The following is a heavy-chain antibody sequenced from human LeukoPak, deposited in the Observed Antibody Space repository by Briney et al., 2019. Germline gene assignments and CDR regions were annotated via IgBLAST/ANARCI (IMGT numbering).Heavy chain of an antibody. CDR2: ISAYNGNT. J-gene: IGHJ5*02. V-gene: IGHV1-18*01. D-gene: IGHD3-3*01. CDR1: GYTFTSYG. CDR3: ARAGPRFLERAGGYNWFDP. Sequence: ASVKVSCKASGYTFTSYGISWVRQAPGQGLEWMGWISAYNGNTHYVQKFQGRVTMTTDTSKSTAYMELRSLRSDDTAVYYCARAGPRFLERAGGYNWFDPWGQGTLVTVSS.